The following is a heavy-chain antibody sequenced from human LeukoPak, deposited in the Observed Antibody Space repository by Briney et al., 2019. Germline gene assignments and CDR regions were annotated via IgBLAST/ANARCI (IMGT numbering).Heavy chain of an antibody. V-gene: IGHV1-69*13. D-gene: IGHD3-10*01. CDR1: GGTFSSYA. CDR2: IIPIFGTA. J-gene: IGHJ4*02. Sequence: SVKVSCKASGGTFSSYAISWVRQAPGQGLEWMGGIIPIFGTANYAQKFQGRVTITADESTSTAYMELSSLRSEDTAVYYCARSYYYGSGSYYGYWGQGTLVTVSS. CDR3: ARSYYYGSGSYYGY.